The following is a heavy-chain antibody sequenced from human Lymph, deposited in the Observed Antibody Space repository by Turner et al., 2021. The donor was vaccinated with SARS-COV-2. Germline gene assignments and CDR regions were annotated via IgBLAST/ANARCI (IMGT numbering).Heavy chain of an antibody. CDR1: GGPSSSYY. Sequence: VQLQESGSGLVRPSETLSLTCTGSGGPSSSYYWSWIRQPPGKGLEWIGYIQDSGSTNYNLSLKSRVTISVDTSKNQFSLKLSSVTAADTAVYYCARHGFSGWYGGGMDVWGQGTTVTVSS. J-gene: IGHJ6*02. D-gene: IGHD6-19*01. CDR2: IQDSGST. CDR3: ARHGFSGWYGGGMDV. V-gene: IGHV4-59*08.